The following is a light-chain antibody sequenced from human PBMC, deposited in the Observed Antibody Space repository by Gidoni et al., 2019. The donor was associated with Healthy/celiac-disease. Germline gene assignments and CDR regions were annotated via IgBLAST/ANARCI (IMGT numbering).Light chain of an antibody. CDR2: AAS. CDR3: QQYYSYLIT. V-gene: IGKV1-8*01. Sequence: AIRMTQSPSSFSASTGDRVTIPCRASQGISSYLAWYQQKPGKAPKLLRYAASTLQIGVPSRFSGSGSGTDFTLTISCLQSEDFATYYCQQYYSYLITFGQGTRLEIK. J-gene: IGKJ5*01. CDR1: QGISSY.